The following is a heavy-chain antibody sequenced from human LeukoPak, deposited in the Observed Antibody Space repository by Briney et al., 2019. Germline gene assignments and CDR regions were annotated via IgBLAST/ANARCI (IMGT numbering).Heavy chain of an antibody. D-gene: IGHD3-9*01. J-gene: IGHJ4*02. V-gene: IGHV3-23*01. Sequence: PGGSLRLSCAASGFTFSNYAMSWVRQAPGKGLEWVSAISGSGGSTYYADSVKGRFTISRDNSKNTLYLQMNSLRAEDTAVYYCAHYDILTGYPYWGQGTLVTASS. CDR3: AHYDILTGYPY. CDR1: GFTFSNYA. CDR2: ISGSGGST.